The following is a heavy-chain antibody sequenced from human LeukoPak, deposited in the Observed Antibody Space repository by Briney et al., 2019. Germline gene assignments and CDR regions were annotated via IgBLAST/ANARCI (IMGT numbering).Heavy chain of an antibody. CDR2: ISYDGSNK. Sequence: PGGSLRLTCAASGFTFSSYSMSWVRQAPGKGLEWVAVISYDGSNKYYADSVKGRFTISRDNSKNTLYLQMNSLRAEDTAVYYCAKEMSSWGQGTLVTVSS. V-gene: IGHV3-30*18. CDR3: AKEMSS. J-gene: IGHJ5*02. CDR1: GFTFSSYS.